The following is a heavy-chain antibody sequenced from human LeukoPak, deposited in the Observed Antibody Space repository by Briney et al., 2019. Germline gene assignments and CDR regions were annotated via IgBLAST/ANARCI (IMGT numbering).Heavy chain of an antibody. V-gene: IGHV1-3*01. CDR3: ARGTGCTGGSCSYYGMDV. CDR2: INAGNGDT. J-gene: IGHJ6*02. CDR1: GYTFSSYA. D-gene: IGHD2-15*01. Sequence: ASVTVSCTGSGYTFSSYAMHWVRQAPGQRLEWMGWINAGNGDTKYSQKFQGRVTITRDTSATTAYMELSSLRSEDTAVYYCARGTGCTGGSCSYYGMDVWGQGTTVTVSS.